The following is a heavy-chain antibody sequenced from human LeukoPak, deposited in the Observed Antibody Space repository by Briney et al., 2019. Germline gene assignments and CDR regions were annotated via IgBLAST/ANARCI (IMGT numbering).Heavy chain of an antibody. J-gene: IGHJ3*02. CDR3: ARDGSSQRAFDI. D-gene: IGHD6-6*01. Sequence: GGSLRLSCAASGFTVSNNYMNWVRQAPGKGLEWVSLIYSGGSTYYADSVKGRFTISRDNSKNTLYLQMNSLRAEDTAVYYCARDGSSQRAFDIWGQGTMVTVSS. CDR1: GFTVSNNY. CDR2: IYSGGST. V-gene: IGHV3-53*01.